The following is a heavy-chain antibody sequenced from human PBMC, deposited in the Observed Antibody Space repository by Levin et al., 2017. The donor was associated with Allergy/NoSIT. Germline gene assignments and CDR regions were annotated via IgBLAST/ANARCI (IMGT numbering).Heavy chain of an antibody. J-gene: IGHJ3*02. Sequence: SETLSLTCTVSGGSISSSSYYWGWIRQPPGKGLEWIGSIYYSGSTYYNPSLKSRVTISVDTSKNQFSLKLSSVTAADTAVYYCARLGTRDAFDIWGQGTMVTVSS. D-gene: IGHD1-1*01. V-gene: IGHV4-39*01. CDR3: ARLGTRDAFDI. CDR1: GGSISSSSYY. CDR2: IYYSGST.